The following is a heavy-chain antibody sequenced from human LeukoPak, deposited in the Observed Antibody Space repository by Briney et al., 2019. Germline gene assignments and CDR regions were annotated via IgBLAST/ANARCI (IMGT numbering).Heavy chain of an antibody. V-gene: IGHV4-59*01. J-gene: IGHJ4*02. CDR2: IYYSGST. D-gene: IGHD3-3*01. CDR3: GCTLVWFTPFDY. Sequence: SETLSLTCTVSGGSISSYYWSWIRQPPGKGLEWIGYIYYSGSTNYNPSLKSRVTISVDTSKNQFSLKLSSVTGADTAVYFCGCTLVWFTPFDYWGQGTLVTVSS. CDR1: GGSISSYY.